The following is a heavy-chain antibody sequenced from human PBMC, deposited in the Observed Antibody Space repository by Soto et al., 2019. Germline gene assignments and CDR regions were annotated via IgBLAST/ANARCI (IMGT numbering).Heavy chain of an antibody. D-gene: IGHD6-6*01. CDR3: ARERPDGARLDP. J-gene: IGHJ5*02. CDR2: IYHSGST. CDR1: GGSISSGDYY. V-gene: IGHV4-30-4*01. Sequence: QVQLQESGPGLVKPSQTLSLTCTVSGGSISSGDYYWSWIRQPPGKGLEWIGYIYHSGSTYYNPSLRSRVTISVTPSQNQSPLKLSAVTAADTAVYYCARERPDGARLDPWGQGTLVTVSS.